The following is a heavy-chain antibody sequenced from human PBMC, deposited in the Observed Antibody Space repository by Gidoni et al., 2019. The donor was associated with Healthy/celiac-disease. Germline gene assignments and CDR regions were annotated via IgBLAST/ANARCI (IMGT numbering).Heavy chain of an antibody. Sequence: QVQLVASVAGVVPPGRSVRLSCAAAGFTFTSYAMNWVRQAPGKGLEWVAVIAYDGSNEYYADTVKSRFNISRDNSKNTLYLQMNSLRAEDTAVYYCARSGGQQLARGWFDPWGQGTLVTVSS. CDR2: IAYDGSNE. D-gene: IGHD6-13*01. CDR3: ARSGGQQLARGWFDP. V-gene: IGHV3-30-3*01. CDR1: GFTFTSYA. J-gene: IGHJ5*02.